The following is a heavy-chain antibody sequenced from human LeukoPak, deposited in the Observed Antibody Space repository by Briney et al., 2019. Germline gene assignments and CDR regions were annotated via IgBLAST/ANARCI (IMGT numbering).Heavy chain of an antibody. D-gene: IGHD6-19*01. Sequence: AASVKVSCKASGGTFSSYAISWVRQAPGQGLEWMGRIIPILGIANYAQKFQGRVTITADKSTSTAYMELGSLRSEDTAVYYCASASGWYYFDYWGQGTLVTVSS. CDR1: GGTFSSYA. V-gene: IGHV1-69*04. CDR2: IIPILGIA. CDR3: ASASGWYYFDY. J-gene: IGHJ4*02.